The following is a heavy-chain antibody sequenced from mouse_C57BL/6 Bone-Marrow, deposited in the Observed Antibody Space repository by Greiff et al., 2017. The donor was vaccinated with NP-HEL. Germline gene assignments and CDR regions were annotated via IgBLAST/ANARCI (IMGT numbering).Heavy chain of an antibody. J-gene: IGHJ3*01. CDR2: ISSGGSYT. CDR1: GFTFSSYG. V-gene: IGHV5-6*02. CDR3: ARQGDGDYPLFAY. Sequence: DVMLVESGGDLVKPGGSLKLSCAASGFTFSSYGMSWVRQTPDKRLEWVATISSGGSYTYYPDSVKGRFTISRDNAKNTLYLQMSSLKSEDTAMYYCARQGDGDYPLFAYWGQGTLVTVSA. D-gene: IGHD2-13*01.